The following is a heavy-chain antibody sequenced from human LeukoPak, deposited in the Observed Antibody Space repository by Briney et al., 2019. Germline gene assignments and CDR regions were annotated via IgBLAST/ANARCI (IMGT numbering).Heavy chain of an antibody. J-gene: IGHJ4*02. CDR2: IWYDGSNK. V-gene: IGHV3-33*01. Sequence: GGSLRLSCAASGFTFSSYGMHWVRQAPGKGLEWVAVIWYDGSNKYYADSVKGRFTISRDNSKNTLYLQMNSLRAEDTAVYYCARVSSSWEYIDYWGQGTLVTVSS. CDR1: GFTFSSYG. CDR3: ARVSSSWEYIDY. D-gene: IGHD6-13*01.